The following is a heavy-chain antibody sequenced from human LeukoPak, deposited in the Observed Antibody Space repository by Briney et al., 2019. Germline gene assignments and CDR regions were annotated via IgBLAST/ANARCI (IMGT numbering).Heavy chain of an antibody. CDR2: IDKKDKGYATAT. D-gene: IGHD1-26*01. V-gene: IGHV3-73*01. J-gene: IGHJ5*02. Sequence: PGGSLRLSCAASGFNFSGSAIHWVRQSSGKGLEWVGQIDKKDKGYATATAYAASVKGRFTISIDDSINTAYLQMKSLKTEDTALYYCTRDSGTYTWFDPWGQGTLVTVSS. CDR3: TRDSGTYTWFDP. CDR1: GFNFSGSA.